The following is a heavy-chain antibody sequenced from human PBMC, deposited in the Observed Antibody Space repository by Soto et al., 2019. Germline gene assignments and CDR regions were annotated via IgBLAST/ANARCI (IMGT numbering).Heavy chain of an antibody. Sequence: GGSLRLSCAASVFTFSNYWMHWVRQGPGKGLVWVSRMNSDGSSTTYADSVKGRFTISRDNAKNTLYLQMNSLRVEDTAVYYCAREDAAAAGNWGQGTLVTVSS. CDR1: VFTFSNYW. V-gene: IGHV3-74*01. D-gene: IGHD6-13*01. CDR3: AREDAAAAGN. CDR2: MNSDGSST. J-gene: IGHJ4*02.